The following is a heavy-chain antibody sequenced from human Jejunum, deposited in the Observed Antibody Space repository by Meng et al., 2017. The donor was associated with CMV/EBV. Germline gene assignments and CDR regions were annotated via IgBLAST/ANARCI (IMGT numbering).Heavy chain of an antibody. CDR2: ISPRGNFM. V-gene: IGHV3-21*01. CDR1: GFTFSTYT. Sequence: ASGFTFSTYTMNWVRPAPGKGLEWVSSISPRGNFMYYSDSVKGRFTISRDNAKNSLYLQMHSLRGDDTAVYYCARESMSRNYFDYWGQGMPVTVSS. CDR3: ARESMSRNYFDY. J-gene: IGHJ4*02. D-gene: IGHD2/OR15-2a*01.